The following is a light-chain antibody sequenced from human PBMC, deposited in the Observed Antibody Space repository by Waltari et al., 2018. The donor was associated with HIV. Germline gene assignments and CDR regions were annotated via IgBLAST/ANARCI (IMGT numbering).Light chain of an antibody. V-gene: IGLV1-47*01. CDR1: NSNIGTNS. CDR3: ATWDDSLIWV. J-gene: IGLJ3*02. Sequence: QPVLTQPPSASGTPGHGVTISCSGSNSNIGTNSVYWYQHLPGMAPKLLIYRNNRRPSGVPGRFSGSRSGTSASLAISGLRSEDEADYYCATWDDSLIWVFGGGTKLTVL. CDR2: RNN.